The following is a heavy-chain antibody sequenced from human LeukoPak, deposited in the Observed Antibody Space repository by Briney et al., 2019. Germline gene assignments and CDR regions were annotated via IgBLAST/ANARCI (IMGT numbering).Heavy chain of an antibody. CDR1: VGSFSGYY. CDR3: VRGRRDGYSGPWYFDL. CDR2: INHSGST. V-gene: IGHV4-34*01. J-gene: IGHJ2*01. D-gene: IGHD5-24*01. Sequence: SETLSLTCAVFVGSFSGYYWTWIRQPPGKGLEWIGEINHSGSTNYNPSLKSRVTISVDTSKNQFSLKLSSVTAADTAVYYCVRGRRDGYSGPWYFDLWGRGTLVTVSS.